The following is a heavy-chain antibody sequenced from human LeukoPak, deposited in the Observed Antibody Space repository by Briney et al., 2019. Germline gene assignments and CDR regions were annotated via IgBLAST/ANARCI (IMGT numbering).Heavy chain of an antibody. CDR2: IYHSGST. V-gene: IGHV4-39*07. Sequence: KSSETLSLTCSVSGRILSSSDYYWGWIRQPPGKGLEWVGSIYHSGSTYYNPSLKSRVTISVDTSKNQFSLKLSSVTAADTAVYYCARDNDILTGYYRAFDIWGQGTMVTVSS. CDR1: GRILSSSDYY. J-gene: IGHJ3*02. CDR3: ARDNDILTGYYRAFDI. D-gene: IGHD3-9*01.